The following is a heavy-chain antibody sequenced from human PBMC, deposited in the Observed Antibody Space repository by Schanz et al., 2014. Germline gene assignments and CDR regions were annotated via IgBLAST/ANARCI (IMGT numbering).Heavy chain of an antibody. D-gene: IGHD3-3*01. CDR2: ISVYTGNT. V-gene: IGHV1-18*01. CDR1: GYIFINSG. CDR3: ARDRRFFDRDDLYYFDS. Sequence: QIQLVQSGPEVKKPGATVKVSCKASGYIFINSGISWVRQAPGQGLEWMGWISVYTGNTKYGQKVQGRVTMTADTSTNTAYMALTDLRFDDTAVYYCARDRRFFDRDDLYYFDSWGQGTLVTVSS. J-gene: IGHJ4*02.